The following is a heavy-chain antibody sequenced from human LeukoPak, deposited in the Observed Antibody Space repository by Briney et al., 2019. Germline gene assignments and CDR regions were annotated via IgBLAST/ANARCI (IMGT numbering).Heavy chain of an antibody. CDR1: GGTFSSYA. CDR3: AALTYYYDSSGYYTDY. Sequence: APVKVSFKASGGTFSSYAISWVRQAPGQGLEWMGGIIPIFGTANYAQKFQGRVTITADESTSTAYMELSSLRSEDTAVYYCAALTYYYDSSGYYTDYWGQGTLVTVSS. CDR2: IIPIFGTA. J-gene: IGHJ4*02. V-gene: IGHV1-69*13. D-gene: IGHD3-22*01.